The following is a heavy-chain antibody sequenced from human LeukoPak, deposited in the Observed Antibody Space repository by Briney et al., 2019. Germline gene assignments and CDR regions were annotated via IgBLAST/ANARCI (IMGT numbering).Heavy chain of an antibody. Sequence: GASLQISCKCSGSSFTNYWIGWVRQLPGKGPEWMGIIYPGGSGTRYSPSFQGQVTISADKSISTAYLQWSSLKASDSAMYYCARHLRLWQNWFDPWGQGTLVSVSS. CDR3: ARHLRLWQNWFDP. J-gene: IGHJ5*02. D-gene: IGHD5-18*01. V-gene: IGHV5-51*01. CDR2: IYPGGSGT. CDR1: GSSFTNYW.